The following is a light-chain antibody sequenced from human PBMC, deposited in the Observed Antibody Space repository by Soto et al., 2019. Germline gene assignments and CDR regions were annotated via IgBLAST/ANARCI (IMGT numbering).Light chain of an antibody. J-gene: IGKJ1*01. V-gene: IGKV3-15*01. CDR2: GAS. CDR1: QSVSNN. Sequence: EIVMTQSPATLSVSPGERATLSCRASQSVSNNLAWYQQKPGQAPRLLFYGASTRATGIPARFSGSGSGTEFTLTISSLQSEDFAVYYCQQYNNWPWTFGQGTRWIS. CDR3: QQYNNWPWT.